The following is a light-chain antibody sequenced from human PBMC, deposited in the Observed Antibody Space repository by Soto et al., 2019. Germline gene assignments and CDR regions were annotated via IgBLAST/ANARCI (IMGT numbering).Light chain of an antibody. J-gene: IGLJ2*01. CDR3: SSYTSSSTRI. Sequence: QSVLTQPASVSGSPGQSITISCTGTNSDVGGYNYVSWYQQCPGKAPKLIIYDVTNRPSGVSNRFSGSKSGNTASLTISGLQADDEADYYCSSYTSSSTRIFGGGTQLTVL. CDR2: DVT. V-gene: IGLV2-14*03. CDR1: NSDVGGYNY.